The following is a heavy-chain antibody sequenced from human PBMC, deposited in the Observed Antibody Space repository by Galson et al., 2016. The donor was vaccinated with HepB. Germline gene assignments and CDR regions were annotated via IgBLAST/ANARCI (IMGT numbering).Heavy chain of an antibody. CDR3: ARDGGGTGGYYYYAMDV. CDR1: GFTVSSNY. J-gene: IGHJ6*02. D-gene: IGHD1-14*01. CDR2: IYSGGGT. V-gene: IGHV3-53*01. Sequence: SLRLSCAASGFTVSSNYMSWVRQAPGKGLEWVSVIYSGGGTYYADSVKGRFTISRENAKNSLYLQMNSLRDEDTAVYYCARDGGGTGGYYYYAMDVWGQGTTVTVSS.